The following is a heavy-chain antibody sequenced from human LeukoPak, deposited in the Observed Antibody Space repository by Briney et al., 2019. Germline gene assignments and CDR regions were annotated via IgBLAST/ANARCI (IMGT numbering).Heavy chain of an antibody. CDR2: ISASGGST. J-gene: IGHJ4*02. CDR3: AKSGSPATYYFDY. D-gene: IGHD3-10*01. V-gene: IGHV3-23*01. CDR1: GFTFSSYA. Sequence: GGSLRLSCAASGFTFSSYAMSWVRQAPGKGLEWVSAISASGGSTYYADSVKGRFTISRDNSKNTLYLQMNSLRAEDTAVYYCAKSGSPATYYFDYWGQGILVTVSS.